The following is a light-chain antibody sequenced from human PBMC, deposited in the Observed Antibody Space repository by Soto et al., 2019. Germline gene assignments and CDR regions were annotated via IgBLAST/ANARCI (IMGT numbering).Light chain of an antibody. CDR1: SGDIGSYNR. CDR2: EVT. Sequence: QSVLTQPASVSGSPEQSITISCTGTSGDIGSYNRVSWYQQHPGKAPKLIIYEVTDRPSGVSNRFSGSKSGNTASLTISGLQAEDEAEYYCSSYTNINTRASVFGTGTKVTVL. V-gene: IGLV2-14*01. CDR3: SSYTNINTRASV. J-gene: IGLJ1*01.